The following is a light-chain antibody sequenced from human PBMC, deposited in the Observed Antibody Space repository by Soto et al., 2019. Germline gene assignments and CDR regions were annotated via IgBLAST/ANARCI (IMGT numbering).Light chain of an antibody. J-gene: IGLJ3*02. CDR3: HTWGTGIWV. Sequence: QLVLTQSPSASASLGASVKLTGTLSSGHSSYAIAWHQQQPEKGPRYLMKLNCDGSHSKGDGIPDRFLGSSSGAERYLTISSLQTEDEADYYCHTWGTGIWVFGGGTKLTVL. CDR1: SGHSSYA. CDR2: LNCDGSH. V-gene: IGLV4-69*01.